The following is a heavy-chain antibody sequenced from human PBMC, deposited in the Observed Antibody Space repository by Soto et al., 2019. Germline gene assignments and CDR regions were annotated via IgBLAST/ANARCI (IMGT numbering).Heavy chain of an antibody. J-gene: IGHJ6*02. V-gene: IGHV4-59*01. Sequence: LETLSLTCTVSDDSISYYYCIFIRHPPFKGREWIVYIYYSGTTNINPSLMSRVTISVDTSEKQLSLRLSSVTAADTAVYYCAREYQLQIGPSYYYYGMDVWGQGTTVTVSS. D-gene: IGHD2-2*01. CDR1: DDSISYYY. CDR2: IYYSGTT. CDR3: AREYQLQIGPSYYYYGMDV.